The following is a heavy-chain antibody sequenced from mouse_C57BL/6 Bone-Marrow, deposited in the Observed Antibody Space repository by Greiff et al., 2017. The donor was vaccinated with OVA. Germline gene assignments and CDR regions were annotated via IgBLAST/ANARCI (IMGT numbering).Heavy chain of an antibody. CDR2: INPGSGGT. D-gene: IGHD1-1*01. CDR1: GYAFTNYL. CDR3: AREDYGSTYWYFDV. J-gene: IGHJ1*03. V-gene: IGHV1-54*01. Sequence: QVQLKESGAELVRPGTSVKVSCKASGYAFTNYLIEWVKQRPGQGLEWIGVINPGSGGTNYNEKFKGKATLTADKSSSTAYMQLSSLTSEDSAVYFCAREDYGSTYWYFDVWGTGTTVTVSS.